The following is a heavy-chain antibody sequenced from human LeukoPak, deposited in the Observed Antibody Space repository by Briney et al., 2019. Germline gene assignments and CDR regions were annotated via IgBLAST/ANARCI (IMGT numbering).Heavy chain of an antibody. Sequence: ASVKVSCKASGYTLTSYGISWVRQAPGQGLEWMGWISAYNGNTNYAQKLQGRVTMTTDTSTSTAYMELRSLRSDDTAVYYCARGAIDIVVVVAATFFDYWGQGTLVTVSS. CDR1: GYTLTSYG. CDR3: ARGAIDIVVVVAATFFDY. CDR2: ISAYNGNT. V-gene: IGHV1-18*01. D-gene: IGHD2-15*01. J-gene: IGHJ4*02.